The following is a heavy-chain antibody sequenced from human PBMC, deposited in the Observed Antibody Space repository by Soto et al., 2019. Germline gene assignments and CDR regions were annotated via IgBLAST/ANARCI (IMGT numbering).Heavy chain of an antibody. D-gene: IGHD2-15*01. J-gene: IGHJ4*02. CDR1: GFTFSGSV. V-gene: IGHV3-73*02. CDR2: IGRKANSYAT. Sequence: EVQLVESGGGLVQPGGSLKLSCAASGFTFSGSVMHWVRQASGKGLEWVGHIGRKANSYATTYAASVKGRFSISRDDSENTAYLQMNSLKTEDTAVYYCSSQDCNGDSCQRPNWGQGTLVTVSS. CDR3: SSQDCNGDSCQRPN.